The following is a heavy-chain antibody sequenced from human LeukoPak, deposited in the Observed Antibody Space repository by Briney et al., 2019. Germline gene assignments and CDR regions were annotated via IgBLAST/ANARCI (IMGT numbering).Heavy chain of an antibody. CDR2: IKSKADGGTT. J-gene: IGHJ4*02. Sequence: PGGSLRLSCAASGFTFSNAWMSWVRQAPGKGLEWVGRIKSKADGGTTDYAAPVKGRFTISRDDSKNTLYLQMNSLKIEDTAVYYCTTYADYEGLADYWGQGTLVTVSS. CDR1: GFTFSNAW. CDR3: TTYADYEGLADY. D-gene: IGHD4-17*01. V-gene: IGHV3-15*01.